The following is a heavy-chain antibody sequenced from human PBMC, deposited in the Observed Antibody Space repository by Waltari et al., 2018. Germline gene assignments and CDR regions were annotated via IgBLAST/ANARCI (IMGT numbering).Heavy chain of an antibody. CDR1: GFRFSKYA. D-gene: IGHD2-2*01. J-gene: IGHJ1*01. CDR3: AKDQGYAGKDGDLRH. Sequence: EVQLVESGGGLVQPGGSLKLSCGVSGFRFSKYAMSWVRQAPGKGLGWVSGISGAGENSYYADSVKGRFTISSDNSKNILFLQMNSLRAEDTAVYYCAKDQGYAGKDGDLRHWGQGSLVSVSS. V-gene: IGHV3-23*04. CDR2: ISGAGENS.